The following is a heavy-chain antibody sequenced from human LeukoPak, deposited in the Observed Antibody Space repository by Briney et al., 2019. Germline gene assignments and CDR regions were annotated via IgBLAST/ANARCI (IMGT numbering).Heavy chain of an antibody. D-gene: IGHD5-18*01. CDR3: ARGLGHSYRYSFDY. CDR2: IHYSGST. CDR1: GGSITGGAYY. J-gene: IGHJ4*02. Sequence: PSQTLSLTCTVSGGSITGGAYYWTWIRQLPGKGLEWIGFIHYSGSTYYNPSLKSRVTISVDTSKNQFSLKLSSVTAADTAVYYCARGLGHSYRYSFDYWGQGTLVSVSS. V-gene: IGHV4-31*03.